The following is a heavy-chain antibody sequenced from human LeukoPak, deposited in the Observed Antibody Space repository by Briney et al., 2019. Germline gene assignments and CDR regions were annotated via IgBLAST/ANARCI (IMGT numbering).Heavy chain of an antibody. CDR2: IYPGDSDT. V-gene: IGHV5-51*01. CDR1: GYSFTSYW. J-gene: IGHJ6*03. Sequence: GESLKISCKGSGYSFTSYWIGWVRQMPGKGLEWMGIIYPGDSDTRYSPSFQGQVTISADKSISTAYLQWSSLKASDTAMYYCARHGSNPPYYYYYMDVWGKGTTVTVSS. CDR3: ARHGSNPPYYYYYMDV. D-gene: IGHD4-11*01.